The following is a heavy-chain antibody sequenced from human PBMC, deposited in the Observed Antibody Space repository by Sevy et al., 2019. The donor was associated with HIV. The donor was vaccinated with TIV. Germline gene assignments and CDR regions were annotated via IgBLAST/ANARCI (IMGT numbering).Heavy chain of an antibody. CDR2: FDPEDGET. Sequence: ASVKVSCKVSGYTLTELSMHWVRPAPGKGLEWMGSFDPEDGETIYAQNFQGRVTMTENRSTDTAYMELSSLRSEDTDVYYCATTKDYYDSSGYPFDYWGQGTLVTVSS. CDR1: GYTLTELS. D-gene: IGHD3-22*01. J-gene: IGHJ4*02. V-gene: IGHV1-24*01. CDR3: ATTKDYYDSSGYPFDY.